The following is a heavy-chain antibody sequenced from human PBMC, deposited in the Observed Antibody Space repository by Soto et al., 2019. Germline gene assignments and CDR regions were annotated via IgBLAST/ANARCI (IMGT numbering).Heavy chain of an antibody. CDR2: ISYDGSNK. CDR3: ASLQIWWNVQY. Sequence: PVGSLRLSCAASVFTFSSYAMHCVRQAPGKGLEWVAVISYDGSNKYYADSVKGRFTISRDNSKNTLYLQMNSPRAEDTAVYYCASLQIWWNVQYWGQGTLVTLSS. J-gene: IGHJ4*02. V-gene: IGHV3-30-3*01. CDR1: VFTFSSYA. D-gene: IGHD5-18*01.